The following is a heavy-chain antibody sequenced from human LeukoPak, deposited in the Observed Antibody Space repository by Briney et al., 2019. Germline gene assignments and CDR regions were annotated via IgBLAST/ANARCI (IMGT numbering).Heavy chain of an antibody. CDR1: GYSFTSVC. CDR3: ARAPGTTASGTCGWFCPWD. D-gene: IGHD6-19*01. V-gene: IGHV5-51*01. J-gene: IGHJ4*02. CDR2: IYPANSDT. Sequence: GESLKISCRSSGYSFTSVCIAWGRQMPGKGLEWMGIIYPANSDTRYSPSFQGQVTISANKSISAASLHWSNLKASDTAMYYCARAPGTTASGTCGWFCPWDWGPVTLVTVSA.